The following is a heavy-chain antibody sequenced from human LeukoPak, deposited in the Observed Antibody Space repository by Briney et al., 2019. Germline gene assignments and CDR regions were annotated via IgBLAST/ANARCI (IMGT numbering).Heavy chain of an antibody. CDR1: DYSINNDYY. D-gene: IGHD2-2*03. Sequence: SETLSLTCTVSDYSINNDYYWGWIRQPPGKGLEWIGSIYYSGSTYYSPSLKSRVTISVDTSKNQFSLKLSSVTAADTAVYYCARLLRVGYCSTTTCNWFDPWGQGTLVTVSS. CDR2: IYYSGST. J-gene: IGHJ5*02. V-gene: IGHV4-38-2*02. CDR3: ARLLRVGYCSTTTCNWFDP.